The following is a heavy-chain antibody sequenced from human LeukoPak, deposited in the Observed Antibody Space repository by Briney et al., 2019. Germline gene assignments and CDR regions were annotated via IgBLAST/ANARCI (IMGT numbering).Heavy chain of an antibody. CDR3: AKGHCSSTSCYGTGFDY. V-gene: IGHV3-30*02. CDR1: AFTFSTYG. D-gene: IGHD2-2*01. J-gene: IGHJ4*02. CDR2: IRYDGINK. Sequence: GGSLRLSCAASAFTFSTYGMHWVRQAPSKGLEWVAFIRYDGINKYYADSVKGRFTISRDNSKNTLYLQMNSLRAEDTAVYYCAKGHCSSTSCYGTGFDYWGQGTLGTVPS.